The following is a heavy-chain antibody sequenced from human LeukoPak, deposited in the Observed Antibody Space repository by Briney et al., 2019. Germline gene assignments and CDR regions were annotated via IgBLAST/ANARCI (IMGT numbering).Heavy chain of an antibody. CDR2: ISASGGST. D-gene: IGHD3-22*01. CDR1: GFTFSSYA. Sequence: GGSLRLSCAASGFTFSSYAMSWVRQAPGKGLEWVSAISASGGSTYYADSVKGRFTISRDNSKNTLYLQMNSLRAEDTGVYYCAKDPISSGYYLISAWFDPWGQGTLVTVSS. J-gene: IGHJ5*02. CDR3: AKDPISSGYYLISAWFDP. V-gene: IGHV3-23*01.